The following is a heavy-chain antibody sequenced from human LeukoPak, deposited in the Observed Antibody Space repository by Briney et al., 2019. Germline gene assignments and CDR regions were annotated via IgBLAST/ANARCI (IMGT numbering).Heavy chain of an antibody. CDR2: INPNSGGP. D-gene: IGHD6-19*01. V-gene: IGHV1-2*02. J-gene: IGHJ4*02. CDR1: GYTFTAYY. CDR3: ARAVTGTGFDY. Sequence: ASVKVSCKASGYTFTAYYIHWVRQAPGQGLEWMGWINPNSGGPKFAQKFQGRVTMTRDTSINTAYMELSSLKSDDTAVYFCARAVTGTGFDYWGQGTLVTVSS.